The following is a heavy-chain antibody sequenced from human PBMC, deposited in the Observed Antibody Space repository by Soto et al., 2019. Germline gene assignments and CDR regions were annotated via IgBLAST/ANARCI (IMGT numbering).Heavy chain of an antibody. CDR2: IRSKAYGGTT. CDR1: GFTFGDYA. Sequence: PGGSLRLSCTASGFTFGDYAMSWFRQAPGKGLEWVGFIRSKAYGGTTEYAASVKGRFTISRDDSKSIAYLQMNSLKTEDTAVYYCTRDTGTYGYYYGMDVWGQGTTVTVSS. CDR3: TRDTGTYGYYYGMDV. V-gene: IGHV3-49*03. J-gene: IGHJ6*02. D-gene: IGHD2-8*02.